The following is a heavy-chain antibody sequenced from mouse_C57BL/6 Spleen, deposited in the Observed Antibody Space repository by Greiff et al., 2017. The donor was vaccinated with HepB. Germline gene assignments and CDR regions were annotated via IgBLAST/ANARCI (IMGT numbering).Heavy chain of an antibody. J-gene: IGHJ4*01. CDR1: GYSITSGYY. D-gene: IGHD2-12*01. V-gene: IGHV3-6*01. CDR2: ISYDGSN. Sequence: DVQLQESGPGLVKPSQSLSLTCSVTGYSITSGYYWNWIRQFPGNKLEWMGYISYDGSNNYNPSLKNRISITRDTSKNQFFLKLNSVTTEDTATYYCASKGPPTIVSYYAMDYWGQGTSVTVSS. CDR3: ASKGPPTIVSYYAMDY.